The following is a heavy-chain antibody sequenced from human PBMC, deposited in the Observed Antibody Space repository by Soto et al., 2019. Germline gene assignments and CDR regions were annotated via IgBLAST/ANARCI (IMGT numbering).Heavy chain of an antibody. CDR3: ANGCGGTCYSRIHY. CDR2: ISDSGGST. CDR1: GFTFSSYA. D-gene: IGHD2-15*01. J-gene: IGHJ4*02. V-gene: IGHV3-23*01. Sequence: EVQLLESGGGLVQPGGSPRLSCAASGFTFSSYAMSWVRQAPGKGLEWVSGISDSGGSTYYADSVKGRFTISRDNSKNTLYRQMNSLRAEDTAVYYCANGCGGTCYSRIHYWGQGTLVTVSS.